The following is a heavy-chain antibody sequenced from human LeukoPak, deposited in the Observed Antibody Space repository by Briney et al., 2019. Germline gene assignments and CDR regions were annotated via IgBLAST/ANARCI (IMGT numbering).Heavy chain of an antibody. Sequence: ASVKVSCKTSGYTFTHFGISWVRQAPGQGPEWMGWISAYNGNPTYAQRLQGRVTVTTDTSTSTAYMELRSLTSDDTAVYFCARAGQGYYYDTSAYYYDYWGQGTLVTVSS. D-gene: IGHD3-22*01. CDR1: GYTFTHFG. CDR3: ARAGQGYYYDTSAYYYDY. V-gene: IGHV1-18*01. CDR2: ISAYNGNP. J-gene: IGHJ4*02.